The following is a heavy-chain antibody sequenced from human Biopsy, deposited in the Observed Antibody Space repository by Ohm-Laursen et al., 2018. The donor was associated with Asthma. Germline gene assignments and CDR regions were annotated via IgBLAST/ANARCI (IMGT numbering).Heavy chain of an antibody. CDR1: GFAVSRDH. CDR2: IYSGGTS. V-gene: IGHV3-66*02. CDR3: ATDFPCTGGRCYLGY. D-gene: IGHD2-8*02. J-gene: IGHJ4*02. Sequence: SLRLSCTASGFAVSRDHMFWVRQAPGKGLEWVLVIYSGGTSHTADSVKGRFSISRDNSANTLFLDVSDLRDDDTAIYYCATDFPCTGGRCYLGYWGQGTQVTVSS.